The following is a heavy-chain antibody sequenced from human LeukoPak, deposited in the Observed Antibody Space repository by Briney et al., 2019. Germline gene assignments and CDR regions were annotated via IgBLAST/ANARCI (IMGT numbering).Heavy chain of an antibody. CDR1: GFTFSTFA. D-gene: IGHD3-3*01. CDR3: ARGPPRDFWSGLNGVDY. V-gene: IGHV3-21*01. CDR2: ISSSSSYI. Sequence: GGSLRLSCAASGFTFSTFAMIGVRQPPGKGLEWVSSISSSSSYIYYADSVKGRFTISRDNAKNSLYLQMNSLRAEDTAVYYCARGPPRDFWSGLNGVDYWGQGTLVTVSS. J-gene: IGHJ4*02.